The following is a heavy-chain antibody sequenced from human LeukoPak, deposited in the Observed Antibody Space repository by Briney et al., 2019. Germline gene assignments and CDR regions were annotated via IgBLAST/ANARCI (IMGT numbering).Heavy chain of an antibody. J-gene: IGHJ5*02. CDR3: ARQAARYSSYL. D-gene: IGHD6-13*01. V-gene: IGHV4-59*08. CDR1: GGSISSYY. Sequence: PSETLSLTCTVSGGSISSYYWSWIRQPPGKGLEWIGYIYYSGSTNYNPSLKSRVTISVDTSKNQFSLKLSSVTAADTAVYYCARQAARYSSYLWGQGTLVTVSS. CDR2: IYYSGST.